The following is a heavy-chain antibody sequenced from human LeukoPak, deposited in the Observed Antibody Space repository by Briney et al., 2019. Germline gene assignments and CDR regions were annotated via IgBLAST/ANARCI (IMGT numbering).Heavy chain of an antibody. J-gene: IGHJ3*02. Sequence: RASVKVSCKASGYTFTSYGISWVRQAPGQGLEWMGWISAYNDNTNYAQKLQGRVTMTRNTSISTAYMELSSLRSEDTAVYYCARGVFVVVPADIWGQGTMVTVSS. V-gene: IGHV1-18*01. CDR3: ARGVFVVVPADI. D-gene: IGHD2-2*01. CDR1: GYTFTSYG. CDR2: ISAYNDNT.